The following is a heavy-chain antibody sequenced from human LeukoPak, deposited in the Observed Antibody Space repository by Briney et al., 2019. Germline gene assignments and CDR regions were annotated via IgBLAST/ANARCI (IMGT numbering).Heavy chain of an antibody. Sequence: GGSLRLSCSASGFMFSNYVMHWVRQAPGKGLEYVSAITSDGSSRNYADSVKGRFTISRDNAKNTLYLQMNSLRVEDTAVYYCAREDYSGYDFYDYWGQRSLVTVSS. V-gene: IGHV3-64*04. J-gene: IGHJ4*02. D-gene: IGHD5-12*01. CDR1: GFMFSNYV. CDR3: AREDYSGYDFYDY. CDR2: ITSDGSSR.